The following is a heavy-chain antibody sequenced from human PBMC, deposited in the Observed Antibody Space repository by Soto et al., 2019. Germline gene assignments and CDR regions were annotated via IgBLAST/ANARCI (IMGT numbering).Heavy chain of an antibody. J-gene: IGHJ4*02. CDR1: GFTFSSYG. D-gene: IGHD5-18*01. CDR3: ARDAMEISFVLKPLDY. CDR2: IWYDGSNK. Sequence: HPGGSLRLSCAASGFTFSSYGMHWVRQAPGKGLEWVAVIWYDGSNKYYADSVKGRFTISRDNSKNTLYLQMNSLRAEDTAVYYCARDAMEISFVLKPLDYWGQGTLVTSPQ. V-gene: IGHV3-33*01.